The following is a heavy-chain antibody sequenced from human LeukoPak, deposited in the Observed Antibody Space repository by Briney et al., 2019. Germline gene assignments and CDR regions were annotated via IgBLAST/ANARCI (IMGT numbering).Heavy chain of an antibody. Sequence: GGSLRLSCAASGFTFSTFAMIWVCQPPGKGLEWVSSIFPSGGEIHYADSVRGRFTISRDNSKSTLSLQMNSLRAEDTAIYYCATYRQVLLPFESWGQGALVTVSS. CDR2: IFPSGGEI. D-gene: IGHD2-8*02. V-gene: IGHV3-23*01. CDR1: GFTFSTFA. J-gene: IGHJ4*02. CDR3: ATYRQVLLPFES.